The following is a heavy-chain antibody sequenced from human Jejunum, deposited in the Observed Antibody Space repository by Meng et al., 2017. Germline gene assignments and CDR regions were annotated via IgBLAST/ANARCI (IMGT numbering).Heavy chain of an antibody. D-gene: IGHD5-24*01. Sequence: SETLSLTCTVSGDSISNYYWTWIRQPPGKELEWIGYIYDSGSPMYNPSLMRRVTISLDTSKKQVSLKMTSVTAADAAVYYCARRGDGFDIWGQGTEVTVSS. CDR1: GDSISNYY. J-gene: IGHJ3*02. V-gene: IGHV4-59*01. CDR3: ARRGDGFDI. CDR2: IYDSGSP.